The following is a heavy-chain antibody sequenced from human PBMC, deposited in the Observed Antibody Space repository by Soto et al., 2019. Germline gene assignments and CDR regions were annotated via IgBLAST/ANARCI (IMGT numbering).Heavy chain of an antibody. V-gene: IGHV6-1*01. Sequence: SQTLSLTCVISVYGVSANNAAWNWIMQSPSRGLEWLGRTYFRSKWNYDYAESVKSRLTITPDTTNNQISLQLNSVIPEDAAVYYCVRQQLAHLALYGMEVWGQGTTVSVSS. CDR2: TYFRSKWNY. J-gene: IGHJ6*02. CDR3: VRQQLAHLALYGMEV. CDR1: VYGVSANNAA. D-gene: IGHD6-6*01.